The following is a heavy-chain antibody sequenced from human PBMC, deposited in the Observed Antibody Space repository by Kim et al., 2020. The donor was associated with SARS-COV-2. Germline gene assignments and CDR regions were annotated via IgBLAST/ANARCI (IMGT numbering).Heavy chain of an antibody. CDR3: AKVSPEHSLVFWFDL. V-gene: IGHV3-23*01. CDR1: GFIFSTYA. D-gene: IGHD6-13*01. Sequence: GGSLRLSCAASGFIFSTYAMSWVRQAPGKGLEWVSSLSGSGDSTYYADSVKGRFTISRDNSKNTLYLQVHSLRAEDTALYYCAKVSPEHSLVFWFDLWGQGTLVTVSS. J-gene: IGHJ5*02. CDR2: LSGSGDST.